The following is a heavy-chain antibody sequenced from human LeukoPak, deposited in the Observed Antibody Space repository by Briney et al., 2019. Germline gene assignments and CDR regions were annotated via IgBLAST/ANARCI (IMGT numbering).Heavy chain of an antibody. CDR2: FSLGETT. D-gene: IGHD2-21*01. CDR3: ARWDELDWAFGT. V-gene: IGHV4-59*08. CDR1: GAPITTYS. Sequence: SETLSLTCSVSGAPITTYSWNWLRQSPGKGLEWIGYFSLGETTSYTSSLKSRVTISRDTSKNQVSLKLTSVTAADTAVYYCARWDELDWAFGTWGPGTLVTVSS. J-gene: IGHJ5*02.